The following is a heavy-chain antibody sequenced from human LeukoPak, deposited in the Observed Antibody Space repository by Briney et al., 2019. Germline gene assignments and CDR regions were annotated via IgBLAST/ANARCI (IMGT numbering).Heavy chain of an antibody. CDR1: GYTFTSYG. CDR3: ARGVFAPTDYYGMDV. D-gene: IGHD5/OR15-5a*01. V-gene: IGHV1-18*01. CDR2: ISAYNGNT. Sequence: ASVKVSCKASGYTFTSYGISWVRQAPGQGLEWMGWISAYNGNTNYAQKLQGRVTMTTDTSTSTAYMELRSLRSDDTAVYYCARGVFAPTDYYGMDVWGQGTTVTVSS. J-gene: IGHJ6*02.